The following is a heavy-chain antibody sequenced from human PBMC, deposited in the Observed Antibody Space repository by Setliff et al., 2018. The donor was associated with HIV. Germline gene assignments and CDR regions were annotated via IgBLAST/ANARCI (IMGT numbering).Heavy chain of an antibody. V-gene: IGHV3-21*04. J-gene: IGHJ4*02. Sequence: GGSLRLSCAASGFNFGKYTMKWVRQAPGKGLEWVSSISATLDYIRYADSVKGRFTISRDNLKNSLYLQMTAADTAMYFCARGKDPGLYFDNWRQVMLVTVSS. CDR3: ARGKDPGLYFDN. D-gene: IGHD2-15*01. CDR1: GFNFGKYT. CDR2: ISATLDYI.